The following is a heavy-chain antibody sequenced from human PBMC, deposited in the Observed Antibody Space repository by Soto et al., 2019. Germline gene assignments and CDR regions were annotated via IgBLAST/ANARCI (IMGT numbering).Heavy chain of an antibody. CDR1: GFTFSSYG. J-gene: IGHJ4*02. CDR3: ARVGYDSSGYYWA. Sequence: QVQLVESGGGVVQPGRSLRLSCAASGFTFSSYGMHWVRQAPGKGLEWVAVIWYDGSNKYYADSVKGRFTISRDNSKNTLYLQMNSLRAEDTAVYYCARVGYDSSGYYWAWGQGTLVTVSS. D-gene: IGHD3-22*01. CDR2: IWYDGSNK. V-gene: IGHV3-33*01.